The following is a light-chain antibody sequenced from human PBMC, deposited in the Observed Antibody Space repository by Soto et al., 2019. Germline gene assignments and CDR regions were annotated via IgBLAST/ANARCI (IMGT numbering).Light chain of an antibody. CDR1: QSVSSY. J-gene: IGKJ1*01. V-gene: IGKV3-11*01. Sequence: EIVLTQSPATLSLSPGERATLSCRASQSVSSYLAWYQQKPGQAPRLLIYDASNRATGIPARFSGSGSGTEFTLTISSLQSEDFAVYYCQQYGSSPTWTFGQGTKVDIK. CDR2: DAS. CDR3: QQYGSSPTWT.